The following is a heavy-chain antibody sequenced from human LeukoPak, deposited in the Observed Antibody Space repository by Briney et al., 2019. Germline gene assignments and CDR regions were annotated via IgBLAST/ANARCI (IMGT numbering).Heavy chain of an antibody. CDR1: GYTFTGYY. Sequence: GASVKVSCKASGYTFTGYYMPWVRQAPGQGLEGMGRINPNSGGTNYAQKFQGRVPMTRDTSISPAYMELSRLRSDDTAVYYCARYCSSTSCFEAPSASYYFDYWGQGTLVTVSS. CDR3: ARYCSSTSCFEAPSASYYFDY. V-gene: IGHV1-2*06. J-gene: IGHJ4*02. CDR2: INPNSGGT. D-gene: IGHD2-2*01.